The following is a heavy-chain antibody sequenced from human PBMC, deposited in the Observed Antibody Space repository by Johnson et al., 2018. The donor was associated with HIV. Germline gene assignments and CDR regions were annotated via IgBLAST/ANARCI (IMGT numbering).Heavy chain of an antibody. V-gene: IGHV3-30*04. CDR3: ARVQWLILDAFDI. CDR2: ISYGGKNK. D-gene: IGHD6-19*01. Sequence: QVQLVESGGGVVQPGRSLRLSCEASGFTFSSYAVHWVRQAPGKGLEWVALISYGGKNKYYADSVKGRFTISRDNSKNTLYLQMNSLRAEDTAVYYCARVQWLILDAFDIWGQGTMVTVSS. CDR1: GFTFSSYA. J-gene: IGHJ3*02.